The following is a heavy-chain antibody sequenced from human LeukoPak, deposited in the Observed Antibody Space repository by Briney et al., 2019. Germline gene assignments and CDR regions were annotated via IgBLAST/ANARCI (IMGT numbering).Heavy chain of an antibody. CDR2: FSSSGSTS. D-gene: IGHD2-2*01. CDR1: GHPLSSYE. V-gene: IGHV3-48*03. J-gene: IGHJ4*02. CDR3: GRGQDIVVVPAAMQGRWFDY. Sequence: PGGALRLSCAASGHPLSSYERTWVRWAPGRGLEWVAYFSSSGSTSYYADSERGRFTISRDNAKNSLYLQMNSRRAEDTAVYYCGRGQDIVVVPAAMQGRWFDYWGQGTLVTVSS.